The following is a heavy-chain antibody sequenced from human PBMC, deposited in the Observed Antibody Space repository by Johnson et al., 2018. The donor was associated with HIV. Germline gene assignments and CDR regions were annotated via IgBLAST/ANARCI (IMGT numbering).Heavy chain of an antibody. V-gene: IGHV3-30*02. CDR3: AKERLLQDAFDF. CDR2: TQYDGSNK. D-gene: IGHD4-11*01. CDR1: GFTFSTYA. J-gene: IGHJ3*01. Sequence: QVQLVESGGGVVQPGGSLRLSCAASGFTFSTYAMHWVRQAPGRGLEWVAFTQYDGSNKYYADSVKGRFTISRDKSKNTMYLQMNSLRDEDTAVYHCAKERLLQDAFDFWGQGTMVTVSS.